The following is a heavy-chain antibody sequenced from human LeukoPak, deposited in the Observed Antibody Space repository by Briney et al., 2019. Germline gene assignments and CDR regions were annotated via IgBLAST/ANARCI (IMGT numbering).Heavy chain of an antibody. D-gene: IGHD6-25*01. Sequence: SETLSLTCAVYGGSFSGYYWSWIRQPPGRGLEWIGEINHSGSTNYNPSLKSRVTISVDTSKNQFSLKLSSVTAADTAVYYCARRGRNSSGWQDYLWGQGTLVTVSS. V-gene: IGHV4-34*01. CDR2: INHSGST. CDR1: GGSFSGYY. CDR3: ARRGRNSSGWQDYL. J-gene: IGHJ4*02.